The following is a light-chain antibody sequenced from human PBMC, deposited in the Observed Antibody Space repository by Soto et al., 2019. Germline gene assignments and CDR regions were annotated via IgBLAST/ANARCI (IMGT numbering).Light chain of an antibody. V-gene: IGLV1-47*01. J-gene: IGLJ1*01. CDR2: RND. CDR1: SSNIGTHY. Sequence: QSVLTQPPSASGTPGQRVTISCSGSSSNIGTHYVYWYQQLPGTAPKLLIHRNDQRPSGVPDRVSGSKSGTSASLAISGLRSEDEAEYYCATWDDSLSGFFVFGSGTKVTVL. CDR3: ATWDDSLSGFFV.